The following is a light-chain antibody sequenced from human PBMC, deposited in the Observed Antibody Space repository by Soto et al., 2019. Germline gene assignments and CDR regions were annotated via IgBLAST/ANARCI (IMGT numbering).Light chain of an antibody. Sequence: DIVMTQSPDSLAVSLGERATINCKSSQSVLYSSNNKNYLAWYQQQPGPPPKLLIYWASTRESGVPDRFSGSGSGTDFTLTISSLQAEDVAVYYCQQYYSTPITFGQGTRLEIK. CDR3: QQYYSTPIT. V-gene: IGKV4-1*01. CDR2: WAS. J-gene: IGKJ5*01. CDR1: QSVLYSSNNKNY.